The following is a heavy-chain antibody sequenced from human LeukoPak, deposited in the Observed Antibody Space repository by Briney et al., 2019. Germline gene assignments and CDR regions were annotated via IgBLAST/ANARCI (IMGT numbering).Heavy chain of an antibody. CDR1: GFTFSDYY. J-gene: IGHJ4*02. Sequence: PGGSLRLSCAASGFTFSDYYMNWVRQAPGKGLEWASYISSSGSTIYYANSVQGRFTVSRDNAKNSLYLQMNSLRAEDTAVYYCARARRSSGWYLPDYWGQGTLVTVSS. CDR3: ARARRSSGWYLPDY. D-gene: IGHD6-19*01. V-gene: IGHV3-11*04. CDR2: ISSSGSTI.